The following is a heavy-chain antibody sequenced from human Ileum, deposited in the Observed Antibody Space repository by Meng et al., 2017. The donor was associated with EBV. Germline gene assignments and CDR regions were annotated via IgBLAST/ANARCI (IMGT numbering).Heavy chain of an antibody. CDR3: ARGGWSLDY. Sequence: QAQLQESRQRLVTPSGTLSPTGTVSGASISSYYWSWIRQPPGKGLEWIGYIYYSGSTTYNPSLKSRVTISLDTSKNQFSLNLSSVTAADTAVYYCARGGWSLDYWGQGTLVTVSS. J-gene: IGHJ4*02. D-gene: IGHD2-15*01. V-gene: IGHV4-59*08. CDR2: IYYSGST. CDR1: GASISSYY.